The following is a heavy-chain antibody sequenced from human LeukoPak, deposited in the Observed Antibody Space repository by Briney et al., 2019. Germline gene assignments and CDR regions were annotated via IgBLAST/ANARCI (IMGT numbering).Heavy chain of an antibody. V-gene: IGHV3-48*03. J-gene: IGHJ4*02. CDR2: ISSSGSTI. CDR3: ARDSLWFGELLPYDY. CDR1: GFTFSSYE. D-gene: IGHD3-10*01. Sequence: GGSLRLSCAASGFTFSSYEMNWVRQAPGEGLEGVSYISSSGSTIYYADSVKGRFTISRNNAKNSLYLQMNSLRAEDTAVYYCARDSLWFGELLPYDYWGQGTLVTVSS.